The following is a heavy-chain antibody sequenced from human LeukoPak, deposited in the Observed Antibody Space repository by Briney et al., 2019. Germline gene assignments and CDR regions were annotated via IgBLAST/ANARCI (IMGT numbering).Heavy chain of an antibody. D-gene: IGHD4-17*01. CDR2: INSDGSST. Sequence: GGSLRLSCTTSGFSFSSYAMSWVRQAPGKGLVWVSRINSDGSSTSYADSVKGRFTISRDNAKNTLYLQMNSLRAEDTAVYYCARDGDPATANDAFDIWGQGTMVTVSS. J-gene: IGHJ3*02. CDR1: GFSFSSYA. V-gene: IGHV3-74*01. CDR3: ARDGDPATANDAFDI.